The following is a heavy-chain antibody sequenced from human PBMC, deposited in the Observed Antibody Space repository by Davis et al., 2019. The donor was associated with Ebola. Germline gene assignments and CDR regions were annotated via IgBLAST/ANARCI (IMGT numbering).Heavy chain of an antibody. D-gene: IGHD2-15*01. Sequence: SETLSLTCTVSGGSISSYYWSWIRQPPGKGLEWIGYIYYSGSTNYNPSLKSRVTISVDTSKNQFSLKLSSVTAADTAVYYCARRLQQLLLGVTWFDPWGQGTLVTVSS. CDR3: ARRLQQLLLGVTWFDP. CDR2: IYYSGST. V-gene: IGHV4-59*01. J-gene: IGHJ5*02. CDR1: GGSISSYY.